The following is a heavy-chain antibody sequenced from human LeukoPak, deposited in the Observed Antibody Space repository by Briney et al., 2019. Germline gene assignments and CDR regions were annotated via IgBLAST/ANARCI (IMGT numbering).Heavy chain of an antibody. J-gene: IGHJ4*02. CDR1: GGTFSSYA. CDR3: ARDRGIAVAGVFDY. D-gene: IGHD6-19*01. CDR2: IIPIFGTA. Sequence: SVKVSCKASGGTFSSYAISWVRQAPGQGLEWMGGIIPIFGTANYAQKFQGRVAITTDESTSTAYMELSSLRSEDTAVYYCARDRGIAVAGVFDYWGQGTLVTVSS. V-gene: IGHV1-69*05.